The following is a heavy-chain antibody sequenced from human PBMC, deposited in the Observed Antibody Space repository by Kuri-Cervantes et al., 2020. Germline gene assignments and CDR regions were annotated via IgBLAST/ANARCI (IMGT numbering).Heavy chain of an antibody. D-gene: IGHD4-17*01. CDR1: GFTFSSYS. Sequence: GESLKISCAASGFTFSSYSMNWVRQAPGKGLEWVSSISSSSDYIYYADSVKGRFTISRDNAKNSLHLQMNSLRAEDTAVYYCARGHDYGDYGNAFDIWSQGTMVTVSS. V-gene: IGHV3-21*01. J-gene: IGHJ3*02. CDR2: ISSSSDYI. CDR3: ARGHDYGDYGNAFDI.